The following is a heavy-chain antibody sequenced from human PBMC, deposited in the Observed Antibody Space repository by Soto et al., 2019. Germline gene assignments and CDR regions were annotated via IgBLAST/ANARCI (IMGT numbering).Heavy chain of an antibody. V-gene: IGHV3-21*01. Sequence: GGSLRLSCAASGFTFSSYSMNWVRQAPGKGLEWVSSISSSSSYIYYADSVKGRFTISRDNAKNSLYLQMNSLRAEDTAVYYCARDRFLEWLPSNYYYYGMDVWGQGTTVTVSS. CDR1: GFTFSSYS. CDR3: ARDRFLEWLPSNYYYYGMDV. CDR2: ISSSSSYI. D-gene: IGHD3-3*01. J-gene: IGHJ6*02.